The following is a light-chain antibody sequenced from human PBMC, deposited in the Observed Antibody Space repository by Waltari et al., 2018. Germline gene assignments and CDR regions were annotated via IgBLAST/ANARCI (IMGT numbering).Light chain of an antibody. J-gene: IGKJ2*01. CDR2: GAS. CDR1: QSVSSS. V-gene: IGKV3-20*01. Sequence: EIVLTQSPDTLSLSPGDRATLSCRASQSVSSSLAWYQQKPGQAPRRLFYGASNRATGIPDRFSGSGSGTDFTLTISRLEPEDFVVYYCLQYLSSPHTFGQGTKLEIK. CDR3: LQYLSSPHT.